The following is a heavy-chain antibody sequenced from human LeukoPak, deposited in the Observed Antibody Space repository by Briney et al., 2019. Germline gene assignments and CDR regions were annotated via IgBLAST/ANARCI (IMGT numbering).Heavy chain of an antibody. J-gene: IGHJ4*02. CDR3: ARSLGFGELLYFEY. D-gene: IGHD3-10*01. V-gene: IGHV4-34*01. CDR1: GGSFSGYY. CDR2: INHSGST. Sequence: SETLSLTCAVYGGSFSGYYWSWIRQPPGKGLEWIGEINHSGSTNYNPSLKSRVTISVDTSKNQFSLKLSSVTAADTAVYYCARSLGFGELLYFEYWGQGVLVTV.